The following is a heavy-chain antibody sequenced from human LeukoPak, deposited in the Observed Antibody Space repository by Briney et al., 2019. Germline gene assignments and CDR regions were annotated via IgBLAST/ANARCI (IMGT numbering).Heavy chain of an antibody. D-gene: IGHD1-26*01. V-gene: IGHV3-30*04. Sequence: GGSQRLSCGASGFTFSSYAMHGVRQAPGKGLEWVAVISYDGSNQYYADSAKGRFTISRDNSKNTLYLQMHSMRAEDTAVYYCASDLVGATSYYYYMDVWGKGTTVTVSS. J-gene: IGHJ6*03. CDR3: ASDLVGATSYYYYMDV. CDR2: ISYDGSNQ. CDR1: GFTFSSYA.